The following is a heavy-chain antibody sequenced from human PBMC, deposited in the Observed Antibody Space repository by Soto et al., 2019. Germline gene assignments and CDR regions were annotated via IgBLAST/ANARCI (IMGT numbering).Heavy chain of an antibody. CDR2: IYYSGST. CDR1: GDSIKTHY. J-gene: IGHJ4*02. V-gene: IGHV4-59*11. Sequence: PSETLSLTCNVPGDSIKTHYWSWIRQAPGKGLEWIGYIYYSGSTLYNPSLKRRVTISAVTAKNQFSLRLTSLTAADTAVYYCASGWMAAFDNWGQGTLVTVSS. D-gene: IGHD2-2*03. CDR3: ASGWMAAFDN.